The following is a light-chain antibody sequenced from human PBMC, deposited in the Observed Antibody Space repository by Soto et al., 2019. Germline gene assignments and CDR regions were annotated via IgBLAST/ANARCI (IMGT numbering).Light chain of an antibody. J-gene: IGKJ1*01. CDR3: QQYNNWPPDRT. V-gene: IGKV3-15*01. CDR1: QSVGRN. Sequence: EIVMTQSPATLSVSPVERATLSCRASQSVGRNLDWYQQNPGQAPRLLIYGASSRATGIPARFSGSGSGTEFTLTISSLQSEDLAIYFCQQYNNWPPDRTFGQGTKVEIK. CDR2: GAS.